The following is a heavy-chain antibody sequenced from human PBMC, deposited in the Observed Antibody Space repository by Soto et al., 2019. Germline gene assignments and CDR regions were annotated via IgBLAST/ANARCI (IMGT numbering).Heavy chain of an antibody. CDR3: ARATSAGNGRRVDV. D-gene: IGHD6-13*01. CDR1: GYTFTTYY. Sequence: QVQLVQSGTEVKEPGASVSLSCKASGYTFTTYYIHWVLQAPGQGLEWMGMINPSGGSTTYAQTFQVGVTMTRDTSTSTVYMDLSSLRSDDTAVYYCARATSAGNGRRVDVWGQGTTVTVSS. CDR2: INPSGGST. V-gene: IGHV1-46*01. J-gene: IGHJ6*02.